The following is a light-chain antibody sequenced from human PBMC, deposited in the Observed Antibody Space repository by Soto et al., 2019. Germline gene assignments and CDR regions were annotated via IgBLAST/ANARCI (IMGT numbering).Light chain of an antibody. CDR3: QQYGSLIT. CDR1: QSVSYY. Sequence: EIVLTQSPGTLSLSPGERATLSCRASQSVSYYLAWYQQKPGQAPRLLIYDASSRATGVPDRFSGSGSGTDFTLTISRLEPEDFAVYYCQQYGSLITFGGGTKVDIK. J-gene: IGKJ4*01. V-gene: IGKV3-20*01. CDR2: DAS.